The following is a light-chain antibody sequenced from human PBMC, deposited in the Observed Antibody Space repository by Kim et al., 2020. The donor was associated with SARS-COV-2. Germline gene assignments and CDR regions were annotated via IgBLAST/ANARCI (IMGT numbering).Light chain of an antibody. CDR1: QGISNY. Sequence: ASVGDRVTITCRASQGISNYLAWYQQKPGKVPKLLIYAASTLQSGVPSRFSGSGSGTDFTLTISSLQPEDVATYYCQKYNSAPITFVQGTRLEIK. J-gene: IGKJ5*01. CDR2: AAS. V-gene: IGKV1-27*01. CDR3: QKYNSAPIT.